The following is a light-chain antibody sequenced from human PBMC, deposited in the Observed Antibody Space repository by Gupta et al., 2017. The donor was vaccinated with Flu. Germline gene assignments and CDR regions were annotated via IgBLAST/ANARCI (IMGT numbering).Light chain of an antibody. Sequence: QVTQSPSILSAAVGDRVTITCRASQALSNRMAWYQQKPGKAPKLLIPKTSPSEGGVTSRFXGSXFGTESXRTITSLKPDDFATDCCQQFHTFGXGTNLEIK. CDR1: QALSNR. CDR3: QQFHT. J-gene: IGKJ2*01. V-gene: IGKV1-5*03. CDR2: KTS.